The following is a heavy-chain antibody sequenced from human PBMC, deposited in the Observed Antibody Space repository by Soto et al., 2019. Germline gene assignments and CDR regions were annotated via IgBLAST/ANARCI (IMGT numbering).Heavy chain of an antibody. V-gene: IGHV3-30-3*01. D-gene: IGHD1-20*01. CDR3: ARGPITQTSFIDH. J-gene: IGHJ4*02. Sequence: QVQVVESGGGVVQPGRSLRLSCEASGFTFSSYPMHWVRQAPGKGLEWVTVISYDGGNQYYADSVKGRFTISRDNSKDPLYLQIHSLRSDDTAVYFCARGPITQTSFIDHWGQGTLVTVSS. CDR2: ISYDGGNQ. CDR1: GFTFSSYP.